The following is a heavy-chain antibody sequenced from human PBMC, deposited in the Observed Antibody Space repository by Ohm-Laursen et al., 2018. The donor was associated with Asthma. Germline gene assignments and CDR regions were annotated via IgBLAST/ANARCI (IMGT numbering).Heavy chain of an antibody. D-gene: IGHD1-1*01. CDR2: IYYSGST. CDR3: ARGPMHDYYFDN. V-gene: IGHV4-30-4*08. Sequence: SQTLSLTCTVSGGSITSGPFYWGWIRHHPGKGLEWIGYIYYSGSTYYNPSLKSRVTISVDTSKNQFSLKLSSVTAADTAVYYCARGPMHDYYFDNWGQGTLVTVSS. CDR1: GGSITSGPFY. J-gene: IGHJ4*02.